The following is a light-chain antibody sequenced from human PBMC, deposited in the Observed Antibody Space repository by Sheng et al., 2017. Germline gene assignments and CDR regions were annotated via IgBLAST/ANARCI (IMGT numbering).Light chain of an antibody. CDR2: TAS. J-gene: IGKJ4*01. CDR1: QSISYW. V-gene: IGKV1-12*01. CDR3: QQAHSFPIT. Sequence: QVTQSPASVSASVGDTVTITCRASQSISYWLDWYQQKPGKAPKILIHTASNLESGVPQRFSGSGSGTDFTLTIYGLQPEDVATYYCQQAHSFPITFGGGTRVEIK.